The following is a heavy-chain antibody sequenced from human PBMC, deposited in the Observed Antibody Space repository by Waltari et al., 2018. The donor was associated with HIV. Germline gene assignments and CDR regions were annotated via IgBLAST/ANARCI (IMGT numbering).Heavy chain of an antibody. Sequence: QVQLQESGPGVVQPSETLSLTCTVSESSITSSYWIWIRQPPGRGLEWIGYISYSGSTTYNPSLKTRVTISRDTSTNQFSLRLTSVTAADTAVYYCARDQVYSGNSPGRVGMDVWGQGTTVTVSS. D-gene: IGHD1-26*01. CDR1: ESSITSSY. J-gene: IGHJ6*02. CDR3: ARDQVYSGNSPGRVGMDV. CDR2: ISYSGST. V-gene: IGHV4-59*01.